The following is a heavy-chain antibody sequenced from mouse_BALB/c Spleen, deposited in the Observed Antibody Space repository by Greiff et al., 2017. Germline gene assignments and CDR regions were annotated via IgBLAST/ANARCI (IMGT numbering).Heavy chain of an antibody. D-gene: IGHD2-10*02. V-gene: IGHV5-4*02. Sequence: EVKLMESGGGLVKPGGSLKLSCAASGFTFSDYYMYWVRQTPEKRLEWVATISDGGSYTYYPDSVKGRFTISRDNAKNNLYLQMSSLKSEDTAMYYCARPLAGAMDYWGQGTSVTVSS. CDR1: GFTFSDYY. CDR2: ISDGGSYT. CDR3: ARPLAGAMDY. J-gene: IGHJ4*01.